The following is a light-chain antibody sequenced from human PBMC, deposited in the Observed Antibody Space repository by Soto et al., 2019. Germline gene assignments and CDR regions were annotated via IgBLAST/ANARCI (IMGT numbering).Light chain of an antibody. J-gene: IGKJ4*01. CDR2: YAS. V-gene: IGKV3-15*01. CDR3: QQYGNWPLT. CDR1: QSVSNR. Sequence: EIGMTQSPATLSVSPGERATLSCRASQSVSNRLAWYQQKPGQAPRLLIYYASTRATGIPARFSGSGSGTEFTLTISTLQSEDFAVYYCQQYGNWPLTFGGGTNVEIK.